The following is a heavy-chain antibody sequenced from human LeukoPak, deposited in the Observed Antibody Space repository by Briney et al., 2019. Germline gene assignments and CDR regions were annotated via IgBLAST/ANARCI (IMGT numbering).Heavy chain of an antibody. D-gene: IGHD3-22*01. CDR2: IIPILGIA. CDR3: ARGSLHYYDSSGYGDAFDI. J-gene: IGHJ3*02. Sequence: ASVKVSCKASGYTFTSYGISWVRQAPGQGLEWMGRIIPILGIANYAQKFQGRVTITADKSTSTAYMELSSLRSEDTAVYYCARGSLHYYDSSGYGDAFDIWGQGTMVTVSS. V-gene: IGHV1-69*04. CDR1: GYTFTSYG.